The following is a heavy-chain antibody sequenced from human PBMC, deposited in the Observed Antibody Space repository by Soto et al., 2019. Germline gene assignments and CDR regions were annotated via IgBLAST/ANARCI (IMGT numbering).Heavy chain of an antibody. CDR2: ITTAGDT. CDR3: ARELHGGSYGMDV. CDR1: GFTFTNYD. V-gene: IGHV3-13*01. Sequence: EVQLVESGGGLVQPGGSLRLSCAASGFTFTNYDMHWVRQVTGKGLEWVSGITTAGDTYYPGSVKDRFTISREKAKNSLYLQMNSLSAGDTAVYYCARELHGGSYGMDVWGQGTTVTVSS. J-gene: IGHJ6*02.